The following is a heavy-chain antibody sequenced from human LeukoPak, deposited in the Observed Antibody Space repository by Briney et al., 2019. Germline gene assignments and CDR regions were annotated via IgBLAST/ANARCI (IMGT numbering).Heavy chain of an antibody. CDR3: ARLNSGTYLDY. J-gene: IGHJ4*02. CDR1: GFSLSTSGMR. D-gene: IGHD1-26*01. Sequence: SGPALVKPTQTLTLTCTFSGFSLSTSGMRVSWIRQPPGKALEWLARIDWDDDKFYSTSLKTRLTISKDTSKNQVVLTMTNMDPVDTASYYCARLNSGTYLDYWGQGTLVTFSS. CDR2: IDWDDDK. V-gene: IGHV2-70*04.